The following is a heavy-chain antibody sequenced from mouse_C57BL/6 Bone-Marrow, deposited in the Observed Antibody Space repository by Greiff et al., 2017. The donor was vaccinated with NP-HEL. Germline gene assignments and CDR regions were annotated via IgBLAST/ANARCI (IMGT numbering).Heavy chain of an antibody. D-gene: IGHD1-1*01. CDR3: ARDYYGSSFYFDY. CDR1: GYTFTSYW. V-gene: IGHV1-59*01. CDR2: IDPSDSYT. J-gene: IGHJ2*01. Sequence: QVQLQQPGAELVRPGTSVKLSCKASGYTFTSYWMHWVKQRPGQGLEWIGVIDPSDSYTNYNQKFKGKATLTVDTSSSTAYMQRSSLTSEDSAVYYCARDYYGSSFYFDYWGQGTTLTVSS.